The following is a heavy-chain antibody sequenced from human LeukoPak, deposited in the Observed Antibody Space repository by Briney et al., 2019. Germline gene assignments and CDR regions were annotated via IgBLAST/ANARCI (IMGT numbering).Heavy chain of an antibody. CDR1: GFLFATSG. J-gene: IGHJ4*02. CDR3: AKDPKWRTTGVSYLVH. V-gene: IGHV3-30*02. CDR2: IRSDGGDK. D-gene: IGHD2-21*01. Sequence: GGSLRLSCAASGFLFATSGMHWVRQAPGKALEWVAYIRSDGGDKSYTDSVKGRFSISRDNSNSTLFLQMSSLKAEDAALYFCAKDPKWRTTGVSYLVHWGQGALVIVSS.